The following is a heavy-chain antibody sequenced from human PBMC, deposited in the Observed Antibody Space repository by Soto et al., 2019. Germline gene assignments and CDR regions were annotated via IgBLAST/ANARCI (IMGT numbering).Heavy chain of an antibody. J-gene: IGHJ5*02. CDR3: ARHPPEGGPRSLDNWFDP. V-gene: IGHV4-30-4*01. CDR1: ADSISRGDYY. CDR2: IYYSGST. D-gene: IGHD2-15*01. Sequence: SETLSLTCTVSADSISRGDYYWTWIRQPPGKGLEWIGYIYYSGSTYYNPSLKSRLTISLDTSKNQFSLKLSSVTAADTAVYYCARHPPEGGPRSLDNWFDPWGQGTLVTVSS.